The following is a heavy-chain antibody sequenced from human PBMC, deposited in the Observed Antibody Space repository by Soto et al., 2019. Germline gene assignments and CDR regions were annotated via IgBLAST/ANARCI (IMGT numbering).Heavy chain of an antibody. J-gene: IGHJ6*03. CDR1: GFTFSSYW. Sequence: EVQLVESGGGLVQPGGSLRLSCAASGFTFSSYWMHWVRQAPGKGLVWVSRINSDGSSTSYADSVKGRFTISRDNAKNTLYLQMNSLRAEDTAVYYRARDGVVVVPAAMWGGYYYYMDVWGKGTTVTVSS. V-gene: IGHV3-74*01. D-gene: IGHD2-2*01. CDR2: INSDGSST. CDR3: ARDGVVVVPAAMWGGYYYYMDV.